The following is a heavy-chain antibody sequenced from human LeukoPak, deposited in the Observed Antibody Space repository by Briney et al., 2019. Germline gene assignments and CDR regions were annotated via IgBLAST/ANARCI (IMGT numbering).Heavy chain of an antibody. Sequence: PSETLSLTCAVYGGSFSGYYWSWIRQPPGKGLEWIGEINHSGSTNYNPSLKSRVTISVDTSKNQFSLKLSSVTAADTAVYYCAREGKKRNWFDPWGQGTLVTVSS. CDR2: INHSGST. V-gene: IGHV4-34*01. CDR3: AREGKKRNWFDP. CDR1: GGSFSGYY. J-gene: IGHJ5*02. D-gene: IGHD3-10*01.